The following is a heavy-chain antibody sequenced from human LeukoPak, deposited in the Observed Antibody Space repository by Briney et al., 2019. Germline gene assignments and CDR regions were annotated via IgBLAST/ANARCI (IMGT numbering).Heavy chain of an antibody. J-gene: IGHJ4*02. V-gene: IGHV4-59*08. D-gene: IGHD2/OR15-2a*01. Sequence: PSETLSLTCTVSGGSISSYYWSWIRQPPGKGLEWIGYISYSGSTNYNPSLKSRDTISLDTSKNQFSLKLSSVTAADTAVYYCAGHHPRNTVDFWGQGTQVTVSS. CDR1: GGSISSYY. CDR2: ISYSGST. CDR3: AGHHPRNTVDF.